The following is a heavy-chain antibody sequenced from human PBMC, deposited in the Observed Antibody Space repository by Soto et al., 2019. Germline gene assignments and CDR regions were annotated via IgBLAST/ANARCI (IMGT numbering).Heavy chain of an antibody. CDR2: ISSTTNYI. J-gene: IGHJ4*02. Sequence: GGSLRLSCAASGFTFTRYSMNWVRQAPGKGLEWVSSISSTTNYIYYGDSMKGRFTISRDNAKNSLYLEMDSLRAEDTAVYYCARESGDLTSNFDYWGQGTLATVSS. D-gene: IGHD3-10*01. CDR1: GFTFTRYS. CDR3: ARESGDLTSNFDY. V-gene: IGHV3-21*06.